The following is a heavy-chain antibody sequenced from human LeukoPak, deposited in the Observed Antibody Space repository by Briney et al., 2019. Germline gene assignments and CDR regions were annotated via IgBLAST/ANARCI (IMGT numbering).Heavy chain of an antibody. V-gene: IGHV3-7*01. D-gene: IGHD6-13*01. Sequence: GGSLRVPCAASGFTFSSLWMTWIRQAPGKGLDGVAKINQDGSEKYYGDSVKGRFSTSRDNAEKSLYLQMNSLTADDPAVYYCGRGGHDSSWFWLDWGQGTLVTVSS. CDR2: INQDGSEK. CDR3: GRGGHDSSWFWLD. CDR1: GFTFSSLW. J-gene: IGHJ4*02.